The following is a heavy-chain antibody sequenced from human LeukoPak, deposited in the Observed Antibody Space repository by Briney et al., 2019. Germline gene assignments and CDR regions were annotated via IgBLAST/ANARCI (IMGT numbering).Heavy chain of an antibody. CDR2: IIPIFGTA. CDR1: GGTFSSYA. CDR3: ARDEGYGSSTSCPGHY. D-gene: IGHD2-2*01. V-gene: IGHV1-69*06. Sequence: SVTVSCKASGGTFSSYAISWVRQAPGRGLEWMGGIIPIFGTANYAQKFQGRVTITADKCTSTAYMELSSLRSEDTAVYYCARDEGYGSSTSCPGHYWGQGTLVTVSS. J-gene: IGHJ4*02.